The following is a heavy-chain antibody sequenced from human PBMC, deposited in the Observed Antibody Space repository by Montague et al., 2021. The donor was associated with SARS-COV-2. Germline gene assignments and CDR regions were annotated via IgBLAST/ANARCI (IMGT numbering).Heavy chain of an antibody. D-gene: IGHD3-16*01. CDR3: ARAPRRGGDY. CDR2: IKEDGSDQ. Sequence: SLRLSCAASGFTFSRYWMSWVRQAPGKGLEWVAHIKEDGSDQYYVDSVKGRVTISRDNAKNSVYLQMNSLRAEDTAVYYCARAPRRGGDYWGQGTPVTVSS. J-gene: IGHJ4*02. CDR1: GFTFSRYW. V-gene: IGHV3-7*01.